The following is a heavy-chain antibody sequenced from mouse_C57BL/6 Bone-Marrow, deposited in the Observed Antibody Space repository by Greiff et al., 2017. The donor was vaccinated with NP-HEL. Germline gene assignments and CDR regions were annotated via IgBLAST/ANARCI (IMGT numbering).Heavy chain of an antibody. V-gene: IGHV1-74*01. J-gene: IGHJ4*01. CDR3: AIGGEGYYGYDGYAMDC. CDR1: GYTFTSYW. D-gene: IGHD2-2*01. CDR2: LHPSDSDT. Sequence: VQLQQPGAELVKPGASVKVSCKASGYTFTSYWMHWVKQRPGQGLEWIGRLHPSDSDTNYNQKFKGKATLTVDKSSSTAYMQLSSLTSEDSAVYYCAIGGEGYYGYDGYAMDCWGQGTSVTVSS.